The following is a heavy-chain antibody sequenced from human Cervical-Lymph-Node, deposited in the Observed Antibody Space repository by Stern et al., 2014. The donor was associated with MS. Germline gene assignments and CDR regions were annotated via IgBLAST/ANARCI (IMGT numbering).Heavy chain of an antibody. V-gene: IGHV1-69*01. Sequence: VHLVESGAEVKKPGSSVKVSCKASGGTFSSYAISWVRQAPGHGLAWMGGIIPIFGTANDAQKFQGRVTITADESTSTAYMELSSLRSEDTAVYYCARGELKEGLVRGMDVWGQGTTVTVSS. D-gene: IGHD1-26*01. CDR1: GGTFSSYA. CDR2: IIPIFGTA. CDR3: ARGELKEGLVRGMDV. J-gene: IGHJ6*02.